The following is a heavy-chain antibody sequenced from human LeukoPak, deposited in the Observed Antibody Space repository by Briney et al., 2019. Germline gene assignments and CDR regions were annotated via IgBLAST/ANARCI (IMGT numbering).Heavy chain of an antibody. CDR2: FDPEDGET. D-gene: IGHD1-1*01. CDR3: ATAPGTNYYMDV. J-gene: IGHJ6*03. V-gene: IGHV1-24*01. CDR1: GYTLTELS. Sequence: ASVKASCKVSGYTLTELSMHWVRQAPGKGLEWMGGFDPEDGETIYAQKFQGRVTMTEDTSTDTAYMELSSLRSEDTAVYYCATAPGTNYYMDVWGKGTTVTVSS.